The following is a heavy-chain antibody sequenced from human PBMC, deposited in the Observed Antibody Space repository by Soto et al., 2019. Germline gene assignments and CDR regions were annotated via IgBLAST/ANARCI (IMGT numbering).Heavy chain of an antibody. CDR2: IDPKDGET. V-gene: IGHV1-24*01. CDR1: GYTLTELS. D-gene: IGHD6-19*01. CDR3: ARTGGIAVAGPLGP. J-gene: IGHJ5*02. Sequence: ASVKVSCKVSGYTLTELSMHWVRQAPGKGLEWMGGIDPKDGETNYAQKFQGRVTITEDTSTDTAYMELSSLRSEDTAVYYCARTGGIAVAGPLGPWGQGTLVTVSS.